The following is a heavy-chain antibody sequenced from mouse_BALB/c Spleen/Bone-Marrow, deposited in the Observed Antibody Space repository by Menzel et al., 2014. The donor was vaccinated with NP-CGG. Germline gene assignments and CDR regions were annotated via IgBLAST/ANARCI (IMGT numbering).Heavy chain of an antibody. D-gene: IGHD2-3*01. CDR1: GYTSTSYW. J-gene: IGHJ4*01. CDR2: IDPSDSET. Sequence: QVQLQQSGAELVKPGAPVKLSCKASGYTSTSYWMNWVKQRPGRGLEWIGSIDPSDSETHYNQKFKDKATLTVDKSSSTAYIQLSSLTSEDSAVYYCARALGDGYYYAMDYWGQGTSVTVSS. V-gene: IGHV1-69*02. CDR3: ARALGDGYYYAMDY.